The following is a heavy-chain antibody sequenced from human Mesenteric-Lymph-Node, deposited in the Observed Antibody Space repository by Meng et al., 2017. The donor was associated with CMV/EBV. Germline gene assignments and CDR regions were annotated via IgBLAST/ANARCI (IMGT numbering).Heavy chain of an antibody. Sequence: GESLKISCVASGFTFSNYAMHWVRQAPGMGPEWVAVISYDGNTKYYADSVKGRFTISRDNSKTTPFLQLNSLRPEDTAVYYCARARRVAVSGTSWGQGTLVTVSS. CDR2: ISYDGNTK. CDR1: GFTFSNYA. D-gene: IGHD6-19*01. J-gene: IGHJ5*02. CDR3: ARARRVAVSGTS. V-gene: IGHV3-30-3*01.